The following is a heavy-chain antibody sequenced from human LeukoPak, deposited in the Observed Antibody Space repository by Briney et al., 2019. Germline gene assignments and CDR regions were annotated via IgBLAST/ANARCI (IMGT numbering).Heavy chain of an antibody. D-gene: IGHD3-22*01. CDR3: ARVNRLRDSSGALNY. Sequence: ASVKVSCKASGYTFTGYYMHWVRQAPGQGLEWMGWINPNSGGTNYAQKFQGRVTMTRDTSISTAYMELSRLRSDDTAVYYCARVNRLRDSSGALNYWGQGTLVTVSS. CDR2: INPNSGGT. J-gene: IGHJ4*02. V-gene: IGHV1-2*02. CDR1: GYTFTGYY.